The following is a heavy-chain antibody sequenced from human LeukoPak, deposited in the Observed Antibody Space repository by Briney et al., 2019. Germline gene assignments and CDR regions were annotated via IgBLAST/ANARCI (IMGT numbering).Heavy chain of an antibody. CDR3: ARYGLQGCSTNCYRSFYYYGMDV. J-gene: IGHJ6*02. V-gene: IGHV5-51*01. CDR1: GYSFRDYW. D-gene: IGHD2-2*02. CDR2: IFPDDSET. Sequence: GESLKIPCKGSGYSFRDYWIGWVRQMPGKGPELMGLIFPDDSETKYSPSIQGQVTISVDKSISTAYVQWSSLKASDTAIYYCARYGLQGCSTNCYRSFYYYGMDVWGQGTAVTVSS.